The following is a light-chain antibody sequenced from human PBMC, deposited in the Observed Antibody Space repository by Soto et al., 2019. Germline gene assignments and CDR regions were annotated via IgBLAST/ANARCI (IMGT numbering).Light chain of an antibody. CDR3: QRYNNWPLT. J-gene: IGKJ4*01. Sequence: EFVLPQSPATLSVSPGEGVALSCRASQGIGYTLAWYHHQAGQPPSLLIYDTSARATGVPARFSGSRSGPEFTLTINSLQSEDFAIYYCQRYNNWPLTFGGGIKVDIK. V-gene: IGKV3-15*01. CDR1: QGIGYT. CDR2: DTS.